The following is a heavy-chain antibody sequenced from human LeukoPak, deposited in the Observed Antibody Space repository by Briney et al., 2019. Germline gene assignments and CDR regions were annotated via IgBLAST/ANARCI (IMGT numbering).Heavy chain of an antibody. J-gene: IGHJ4*02. D-gene: IGHD3-10*01. V-gene: IGHV4-38-2*02. CDR3: ANRWRPSSYYFDY. CDR1: GYSVSSGYY. Sequence: SETLSLTCTVSGYSVSSGYYWGWIRQPPGKGLEWIGSIYHSGSTYYNPSLKSRVTISVDASKNQFSLKLSSVTAADTAVYYCANRWRPSSYYFDYWGQGTLVTVSS. CDR2: IYHSGST.